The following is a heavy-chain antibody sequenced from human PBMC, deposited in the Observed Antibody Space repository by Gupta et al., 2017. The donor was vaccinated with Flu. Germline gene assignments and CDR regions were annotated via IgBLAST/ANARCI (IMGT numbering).Heavy chain of an antibody. Sequence: QVQLVQSGAEVKKPGASVKVSCKASGYTFTSYYMHWVRQAPGQGLEWMGIINPSGGSTSYEQKFQGRVTMTRDTSTSTVYMELSSLRSEDTAVYYCARGGIRSCTNGVCYTGIDYWGQGTLVTVSS. V-gene: IGHV1-46*01. CDR1: GYTFTSYY. D-gene: IGHD2-8*01. J-gene: IGHJ4*02. CDR2: INPSGGST. CDR3: ARGGIRSCTNGVCYTGIDY.